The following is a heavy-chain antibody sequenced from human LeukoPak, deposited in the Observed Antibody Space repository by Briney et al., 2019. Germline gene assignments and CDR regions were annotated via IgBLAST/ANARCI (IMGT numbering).Heavy chain of an antibody. V-gene: IGHV3-11*01. J-gene: IGHJ4*02. CDR1: GFTLSHYY. CDR2: ISSSGDTI. CDR3: ARQGSEIDY. Sequence: PGGSLRLSCAASGFTLSHYYMTWIRQAPGKGLEWLSYISSSGDTIYYADSVKGRFIVSRDNAENSLYLQMNSLRAEDTATYYCARQGSEIDYWGQGTLVTVSS.